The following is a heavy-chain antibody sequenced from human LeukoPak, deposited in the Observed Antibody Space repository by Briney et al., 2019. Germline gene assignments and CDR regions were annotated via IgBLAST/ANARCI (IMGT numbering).Heavy chain of an antibody. J-gene: IGHJ4*02. CDR3: ARDAEGGPAAADIQPLDY. CDR2: ISAYNGNT. Sequence: ASVKVSCKASGYTFTSYGISWVRQAPGQGLEWMGWISAYNGNTNYAQKLQGRVTMTTDTSTSTAYMELRSLRSDDTAVYYCARDAEGGPAAADIQPLDYWGQGTLVTVSS. D-gene: IGHD6-13*01. CDR1: GYTFTSYG. V-gene: IGHV1-18*01.